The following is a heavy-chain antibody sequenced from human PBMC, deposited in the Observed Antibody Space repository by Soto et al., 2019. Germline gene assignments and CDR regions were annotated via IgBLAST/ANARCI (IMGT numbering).Heavy chain of an antibody. CDR3: ARDAVTMIRGIIMDYSGMDV. D-gene: IGHD3-10*01. Sequence: PSQTLSLTCAISGDSVSSNSATWNWLRQSPSRGLEWLGRTYYKSKWYVDYAVSVKSRITINPESSRNQFSLQLKSVTPEDTAVYFCARDAVTMIRGIIMDYSGMDVWCKGTTVSVSS. CDR2: TYYKSKWYV. CDR1: GDSVSSNSAT. V-gene: IGHV6-1*01. J-gene: IGHJ6*04.